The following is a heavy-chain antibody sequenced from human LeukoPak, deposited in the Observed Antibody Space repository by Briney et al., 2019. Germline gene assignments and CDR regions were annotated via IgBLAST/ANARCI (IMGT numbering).Heavy chain of an antibody. CDR3: ARGDLPGGD. CDR2: INPNSGGT. V-gene: IGHV1-2*02. Sequence: ASLKVSCKVSGDTFTGYYIHWVRQAPGQGLEWMGWINPNSGGTNIAQNFQGRVTMTRDTSISTAYLDLSSLTSDDTAVYYCARGDLPGGDWGQGTLVTVSS. CDR1: GDTFTGYY. D-gene: IGHD3-3*01. J-gene: IGHJ4*02.